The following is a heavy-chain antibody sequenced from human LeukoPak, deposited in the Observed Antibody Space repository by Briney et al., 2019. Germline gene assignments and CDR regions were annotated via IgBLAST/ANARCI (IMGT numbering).Heavy chain of an antibody. CDR3: TKDYCGKFCSAV. V-gene: IGHV3-23*01. CDR2: ITNSGGSA. Sequence: GGSLRLSCAASGFTFSAFGMNWVRQAPGKGLEWVSTITNSGGSACYVDSVKGRFTISRDNSKNTLYLQMNSLRAEDTAKYYCTKDYCGKFCSAVWGQGTTVTVSS. D-gene: IGHD3-9*01. J-gene: IGHJ6*02. CDR1: GFTFSAFG.